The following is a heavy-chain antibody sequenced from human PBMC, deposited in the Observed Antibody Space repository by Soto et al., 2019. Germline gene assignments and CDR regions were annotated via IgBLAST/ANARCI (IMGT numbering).Heavy chain of an antibody. CDR2: ISAYNGNT. V-gene: IGHV1-18*01. Sequence: ASVKLSCKASGYTFTSYGISWVRQAPGQGLEWMGWISAYNGNTNYAQKLQGRVTMTTDTSTSTAYMELRSLRSDDTAVYYCARRFGGNYYYYMDFWGKGTTVTVFS. CDR3: ARRFGGNYYYYMDF. CDR1: GYTFTSYG. D-gene: IGHD1-26*01. J-gene: IGHJ6*03.